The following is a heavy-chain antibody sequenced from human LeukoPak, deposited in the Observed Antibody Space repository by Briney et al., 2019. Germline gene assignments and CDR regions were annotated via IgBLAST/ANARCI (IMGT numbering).Heavy chain of an antibody. Sequence: ARNLSLYCAAYGFTCSSYGMHRVRQGQGKGLVWVAVIWYDGSDEYYADAEKGRFTISRDNSMNTLYLQMNSLRAEDTAVYYCASKSTSWTSYFQYWGQGTLVTVSS. CDR1: GFTCSSYG. V-gene: IGHV3-33*01. CDR2: IWYDGSDE. D-gene: IGHD6-13*01. J-gene: IGHJ1*01. CDR3: ASKSTSWTSYFQY.